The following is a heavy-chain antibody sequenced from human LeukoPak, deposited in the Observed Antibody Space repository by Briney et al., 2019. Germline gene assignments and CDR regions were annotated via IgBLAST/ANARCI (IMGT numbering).Heavy chain of an antibody. J-gene: IGHJ4*02. CDR1: GGSFSGYY. CDR2: INHSGST. D-gene: IGHD1-26*01. V-gene: IGHV4-34*01. CDR3: ARGGMGAPDY. Sequence: SETLSLTCAVYGGSFSGYYWSWIRQPPGKGLEWIGEINHSGSTNYNPSLKSRVTISVDTSKNQFSLKLSSVTAADTAVYYCARGGMGAPDYWGQGTLVTVSS.